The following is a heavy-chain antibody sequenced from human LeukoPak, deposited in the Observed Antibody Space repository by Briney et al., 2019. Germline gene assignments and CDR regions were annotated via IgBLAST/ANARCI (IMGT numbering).Heavy chain of an antibody. D-gene: IGHD3-22*01. J-gene: IGHJ4*02. CDR1: GFTFSSYA. CDR2: ISGSGGST. CDR3: ATPTKYYYDSSGYYPLGY. V-gene: IGHV3-23*01. Sequence: GGSLRLSCAASGFTFSSYAMSWVRQAPGKGLEWVSAISGSGGSTYYADSVKGRFTISRDNSKNTLYLQMNSLRAEDTAVYYCATPTKYYYDSSGYYPLGYWGLGTLVTVSS.